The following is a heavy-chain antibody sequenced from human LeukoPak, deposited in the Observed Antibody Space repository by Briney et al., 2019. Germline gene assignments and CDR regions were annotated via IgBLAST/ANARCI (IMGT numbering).Heavy chain of an antibody. CDR3: ARDACSSTSCSDAFDI. Sequence: SQTLSLTCTVSGGSISSSSYYWSWIRQPAGKGLEWIGRIYTSGSTNYNPSLKSRVTISVDTSKNQFSLKVSPVTAADTAVYYCARDACSSTSCSDAFDIWGQGTMVTVSS. V-gene: IGHV4-61*02. CDR1: GGSISSSSYY. J-gene: IGHJ3*02. D-gene: IGHD2-2*01. CDR2: IYTSGST.